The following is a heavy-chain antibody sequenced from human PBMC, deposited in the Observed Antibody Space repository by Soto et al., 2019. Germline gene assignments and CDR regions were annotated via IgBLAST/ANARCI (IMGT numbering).Heavy chain of an antibody. CDR1: GGSISRGGYS. J-gene: IGHJ4*02. CDR2: MYHSGST. V-gene: IGHV4-30-2*01. CDR3: ARVPEY. D-gene: IGHD2-2*01. Sequence: PSVTLSHTCAVSGGSISRGGYSWSWIRQPPGKGLEWIGYMYHSGSTYYNPSLKSRVTISIDRSKNQFSLKLSSVTAADTAVYYCARVPEYWGQGIQVTVSS.